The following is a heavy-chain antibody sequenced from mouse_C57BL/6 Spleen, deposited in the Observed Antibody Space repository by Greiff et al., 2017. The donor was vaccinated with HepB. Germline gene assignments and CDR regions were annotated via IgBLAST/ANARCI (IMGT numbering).Heavy chain of an antibody. CDR2: IHPNSGST. D-gene: IGHD1-1*01. CDR3: ARGYYGSSSYWYFDV. CDR1: GYTFTSYW. Sequence: QVQLQQPGAELVKPGASVKLSCKASGYTFTSYWMHRVKQRPGQGLEWIGMIHPNSGSTNYNEKFKSKATLTVDKSSSTAYMQLSSLTSEDSAVYYCARGYYGSSSYWYFDVWGTGTTVTVSS. V-gene: IGHV1-64*01. J-gene: IGHJ1*03.